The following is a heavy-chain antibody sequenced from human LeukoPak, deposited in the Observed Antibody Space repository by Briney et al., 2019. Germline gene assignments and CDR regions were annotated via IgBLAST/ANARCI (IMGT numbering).Heavy chain of an antibody. CDR1: GGSISSGSYY. D-gene: IGHD2-2*01. J-gene: IGHJ5*02. V-gene: IGHV4-61*02. Sequence: SETLSLTCTVSGGSISSGSYYWSWIRQPAGKGLEWIGRIYTSGSTNYNPSLKSRVTISVDTSKNQFSLKLSSVTAADTAVYYCARRWWCSTSCYGTARFDPWGQGTLVTVSS. CDR2: IYTSGST. CDR3: ARRWWCSTSCYGTARFDP.